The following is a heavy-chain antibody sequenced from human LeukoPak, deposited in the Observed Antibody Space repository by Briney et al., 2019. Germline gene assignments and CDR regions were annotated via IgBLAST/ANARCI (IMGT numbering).Heavy chain of an antibody. CDR1: GGSFSGYY. V-gene: IGHV4-34*01. J-gene: IGHJ5*02. Sequence: PSEALSLTCAVDGGSFSGYYWSWIRQPPGKGQEWIGEINHSGSTNYNPSLKSRVTISVDTSNNQFSLKLTSVPAADTAVYYRATAGYNWNLNPWGQGTLVTVTS. D-gene: IGHD1-7*01. CDR3: ATAGYNWNLNP. CDR2: INHSGST.